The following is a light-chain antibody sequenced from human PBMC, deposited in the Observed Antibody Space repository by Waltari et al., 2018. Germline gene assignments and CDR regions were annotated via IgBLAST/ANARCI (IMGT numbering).Light chain of an antibody. CDR1: RSVLYSANNQNY. Sequence: DIVMTQSPDSLAVSLGERATINCKASRSVLYSANNQNYLAWYQHKSGQPPKLLIYWASTRESGVPDRFIGSGSGTDFTLTISGLQAEDVAVYYCQQYYSTPLTFGGGTKVEIK. CDR3: QQYYSTPLT. CDR2: WAS. J-gene: IGKJ4*01. V-gene: IGKV4-1*01.